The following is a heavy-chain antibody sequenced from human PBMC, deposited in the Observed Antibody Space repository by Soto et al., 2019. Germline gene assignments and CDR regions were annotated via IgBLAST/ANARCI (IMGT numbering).Heavy chain of an antibody. D-gene: IGHD3-3*01. CDR2: ISGDNGNT. CDR1: GYSFTKYC. J-gene: IGHJ6*02. CDR3: ARVASLIPIFHGLDA. Sequence: ASVKVSCKASGYSFTKYCITWVRQAPGQGLEWLGWISGDNGNTNSAQRLKDRVTMTTDTSTTTAYMELRSLRRDDTAIYYCARVASLIPIFHGLDAWGQGTTVTVSS. V-gene: IGHV1-18*04.